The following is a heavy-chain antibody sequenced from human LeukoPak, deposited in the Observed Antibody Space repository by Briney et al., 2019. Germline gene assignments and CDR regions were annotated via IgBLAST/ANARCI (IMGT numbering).Heavy chain of an antibody. J-gene: IGHJ6*03. CDR2: ISSSGSTI. Sequence: GGPLRLSCAASGFTFSSYEMNWVRQAPGKGLEWVSYISSSGSTIYCADSVKGRFTISRDNAKNTLYLQMNSLRAEDTAVYYCAKGGYSNGRYYYYYMDVWGEGTTVTVSS. CDR3: AKGGYSNGRYYYYYMDV. V-gene: IGHV3-48*03. D-gene: IGHD5-18*01. CDR1: GFTFSSYE.